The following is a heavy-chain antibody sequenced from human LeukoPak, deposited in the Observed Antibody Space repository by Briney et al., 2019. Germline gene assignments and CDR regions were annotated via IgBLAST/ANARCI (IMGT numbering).Heavy chain of an antibody. CDR2: IRGSGGST. CDR3: AKAGNYVFNYYYYMDV. D-gene: IGHD4-11*01. J-gene: IGHJ6*03. Sequence: GGSLRLSCAASGFTFSSYGMHWVRQAPGKGLEWVAFIRGSGGSTYYADSVKGRFTISRDNSKNTLYLQMNSLRAEDTAVYYCAKAGNYVFNYYYYMDVWGKGTTVTVSS. CDR1: GFTFSSYG. V-gene: IGHV3-23*01.